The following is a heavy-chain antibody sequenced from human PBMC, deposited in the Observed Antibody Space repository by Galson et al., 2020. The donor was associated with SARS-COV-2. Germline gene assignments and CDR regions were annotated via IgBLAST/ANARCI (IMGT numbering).Heavy chain of an antibody. Sequence: ASVKVSCKASGYTFTSYYMHWVRQAPGQGLEWMGIINPSGGSTSYAQKFQGRVTMTRDTSTSTVYMELSSLRSEDTAVYYCATSLDRGLEAVVVGGMDVWGQGTTVTVSS. V-gene: IGHV1-46*01. D-gene: IGHD2-2*01. CDR1: GYTFTSYY. CDR2: INPSGGST. J-gene: IGHJ6*02. CDR3: ATSLDRGLEAVVVGGMDV.